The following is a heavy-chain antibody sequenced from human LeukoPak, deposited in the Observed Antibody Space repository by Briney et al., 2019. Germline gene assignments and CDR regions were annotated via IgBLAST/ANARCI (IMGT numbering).Heavy chain of an antibody. V-gene: IGHV4-39*02. D-gene: IGHD6-13*01. CDR3: ARDLSGIAAAGTEFDY. CDR1: GGSISSNSYY. Sequence: SETLSLTCAVSGGSISSNSYYWGWIRQPPGKGLEWIGSIYYSGSTYYNPSLKSRVTISVDTSKNQFSLQLNSVTPEDTAVYYCARDLSGIAAAGTEFDYWGQGTLVTVSS. J-gene: IGHJ4*02. CDR2: IYYSGST.